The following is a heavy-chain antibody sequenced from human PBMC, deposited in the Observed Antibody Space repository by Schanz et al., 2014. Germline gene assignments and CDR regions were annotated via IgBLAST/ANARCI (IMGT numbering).Heavy chain of an antibody. CDR2: IGNGGVTI. D-gene: IGHD3-10*01. J-gene: IGHJ3*02. Sequence: EVHLLDSGGGLVQPGGSLRLSCAASGFTFSSYAMSWVRQAPGKGLEWVSYIGNGGVTIYYADSVKGRFTISRDNSKNSLYMHMNTLRAEDTAVYYCAKGRFGELSAFDIWGQGTMVTVSS. CDR1: GFTFSSYA. V-gene: IGHV3-48*03. CDR3: AKGRFGELSAFDI.